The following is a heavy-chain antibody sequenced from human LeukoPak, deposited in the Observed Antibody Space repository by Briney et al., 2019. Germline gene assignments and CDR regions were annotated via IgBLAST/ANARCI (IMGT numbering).Heavy chain of an antibody. D-gene: IGHD2-15*01. Sequence: GASVKVSCKPSGYTFTGYYMHWLRQAPGQGLWWVGWINPNNGGTNYAQRFQGRVTMTRDTSISTAYMDLSRLRFDDTAVYYCASGPSLGTTHPYFDYWGQGTLVTVSS. V-gene: IGHV1-2*02. CDR1: GYTFTGYY. CDR3: ASGPSLGTTHPYFDY. CDR2: INPNNGGT. J-gene: IGHJ4*02.